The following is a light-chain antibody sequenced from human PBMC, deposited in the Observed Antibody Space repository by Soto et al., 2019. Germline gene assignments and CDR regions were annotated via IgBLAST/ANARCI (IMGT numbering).Light chain of an antibody. V-gene: IGKV1-6*01. CDR1: QGIRSD. CDR2: GAS. CDR3: LQDYSYPRT. Sequence: IQMTQSPSSLSASVGDRVTITCRASQGIRSDLGWYQQKPGKAPKLLMDGASRLQSGVPSSFSGSGSGTDFTLTITGLQPDDFGTYYCLQDYSYPRTFDQWTKVEIK. J-gene: IGKJ1*01.